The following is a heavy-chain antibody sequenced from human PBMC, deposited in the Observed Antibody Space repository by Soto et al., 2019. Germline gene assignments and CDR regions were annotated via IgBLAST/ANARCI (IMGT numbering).Heavy chain of an antibody. Sequence: GGSIILASAACGFPFSSYSRSLVRQSPGKRLERLSGISVSGGIIYYADFVKGRCTTSRHXXINTVYLQMNSLSAEETAVYYCAKRQVYYDILTGSLTSSDYYYYMDVWGKGTTVTVSS. V-gene: IGHV3-23*01. J-gene: IGHJ6*03. CDR2: ISVSGGII. CDR1: GFPFSSYS. CDR3: AKRQVYYDILTGSLTSSDYYYYMDV. D-gene: IGHD3-9*01.